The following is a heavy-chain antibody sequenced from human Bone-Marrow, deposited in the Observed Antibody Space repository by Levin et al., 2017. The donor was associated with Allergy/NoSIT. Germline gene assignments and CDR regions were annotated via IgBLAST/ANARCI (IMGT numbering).Heavy chain of an antibody. CDR2: VASHGRVT. J-gene: IGHJ3*02. D-gene: IGHD2-8*02. CDR3: AKEGGGVNFLAAFDI. Sequence: GGSLRLSCAASGFTFSNYGIHWVRQAPGKGLEWVAVVASHGRVTYYSDSVKGRFTLSRDNSKNTVFLDMSSLTVEDTAVYYCAKEGGGVNFLAAFDIWGQGTMVTVSS. V-gene: IGHV3-30*18. CDR1: GFTFSNYG.